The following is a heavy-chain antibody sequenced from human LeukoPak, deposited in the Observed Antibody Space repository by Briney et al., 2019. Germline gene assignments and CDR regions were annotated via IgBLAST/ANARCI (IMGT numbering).Heavy chain of an antibody. D-gene: IGHD1-20*01. V-gene: IGHV1-18*01. CDR1: GYNLTTYG. J-gene: IGHJ4*02. CDR3: ARELYNLAADH. CDR2: LSAYTGGT. Sequence: GASVKVACKVSGYNLTTYGINWVRQAPGQGLEWMGWLSAYTGGTNCAQDFQGRVTMTTDTSTSTAYMELRSPRSDDTAVYYCARELYNLAADHWGQGTLVIVSS.